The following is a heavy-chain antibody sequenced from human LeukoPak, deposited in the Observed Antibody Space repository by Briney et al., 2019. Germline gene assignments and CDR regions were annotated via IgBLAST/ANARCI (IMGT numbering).Heavy chain of an antibody. J-gene: IGHJ4*02. V-gene: IGHV1-46*02. CDR3: ARQGTYSSAIGMGY. Sequence: ASVKVSCKASGYTFNNHYMYWVRQAPGQGLEWMGVIDPSGGSTSYAQKFQGRVTMTRDTSTRTVYMEVNSLRSEDTAVYYCARQGTYSSAIGMGYWGQGTLVTVSS. CDR1: GYTFNNHY. D-gene: IGHD6-19*01. CDR2: IDPSGGST.